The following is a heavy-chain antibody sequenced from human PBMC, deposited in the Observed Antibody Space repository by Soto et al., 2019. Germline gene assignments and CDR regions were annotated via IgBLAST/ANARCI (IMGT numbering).Heavy chain of an antibody. J-gene: IGHJ4*02. CDR2: ISYDGGNQ. CDR1: RFSFSSYP. V-gene: IGHV3-30-3*01. D-gene: IGHD1-20*01. CDR3: ARGPITQTSFIEH. Sequence: GGSLRLSCEASRFSFSSYPMHWVGKTPGKGLEWVTVISYDGGNQYYADSVKGRFTISRDNSKDTLYLQMHSLRSDDTAVYFCARGPITQTSFIEHWGQRTLVTVSA.